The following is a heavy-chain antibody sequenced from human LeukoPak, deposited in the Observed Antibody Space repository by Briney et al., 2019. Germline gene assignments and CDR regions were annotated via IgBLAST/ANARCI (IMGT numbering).Heavy chain of an antibody. D-gene: IGHD6-13*01. J-gene: IGHJ4*02. V-gene: IGHV3-30*03. CDR3: ARVPSIAAVGIRLDY. CDR1: GFTVSSNY. CDR2: ISYDGRHK. Sequence: GGSLRLSCAASGFTVSSNYMSWVRQAPGKGLEWVAVISYDGRHKYYADSVKGRFTISRDNSKNTLYLQMNSLRAEDTAMYYCARVPSIAAVGIRLDYWGQGTLVTVSS.